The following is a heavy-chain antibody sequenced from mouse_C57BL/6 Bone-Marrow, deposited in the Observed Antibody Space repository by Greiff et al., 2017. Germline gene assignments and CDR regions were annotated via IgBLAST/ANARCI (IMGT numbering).Heavy chain of an antibody. CDR3: ARGGYGNYGAWFAY. CDR1: GYTFTSYD. CDR2: IYPRDGST. J-gene: IGHJ3*01. D-gene: IGHD2-1*01. V-gene: IGHV1-85*01. Sequence: VQLVESGPELVKPGASVKLSCKASGYTFTSYDINWVKQRPGQGLEWIGWIYPRDGSTKYNEKFKGKATLTVDTSSSTAYMELHSLTSEDSAVYFCARGGYGNYGAWFAYWGQGTLVTVSA.